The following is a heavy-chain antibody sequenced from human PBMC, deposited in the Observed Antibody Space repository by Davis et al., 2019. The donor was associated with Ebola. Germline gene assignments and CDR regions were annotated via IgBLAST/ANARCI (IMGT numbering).Heavy chain of an antibody. V-gene: IGHV4-59*02. Sequence: SETLSLTCTVSGGSVSGYYWSWIRQPPGKGLDWIGYIHYSGSTNNNPSLKSRVTISVDTSKNQFSLKLSSVTAADTAVYYCARGKVLEWLSQPYNYGMDVWGQGTTVTVSS. CDR1: GGSVSGYY. D-gene: IGHD3-3*01. CDR2: IHYSGST. J-gene: IGHJ6*02. CDR3: ARGKVLEWLSQPYNYGMDV.